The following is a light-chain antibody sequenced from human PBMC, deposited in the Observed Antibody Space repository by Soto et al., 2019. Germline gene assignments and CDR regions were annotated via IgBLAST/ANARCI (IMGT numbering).Light chain of an antibody. V-gene: IGLV2-8*01. CDR3: SSYAGSNSVL. CDR1: SSDVGRYNY. J-gene: IGLJ2*01. CDR2: EVS. Sequence: QSALTQPPSASGSPGQSVTISCTGTSSDVGRYNYVSWYQQHPGKAPKLMIYEVSERPSGVPDRFSDSKSGNTASLTVSGLQGEDEADYYCSSYAGSNSVLFGGGTKLTVL.